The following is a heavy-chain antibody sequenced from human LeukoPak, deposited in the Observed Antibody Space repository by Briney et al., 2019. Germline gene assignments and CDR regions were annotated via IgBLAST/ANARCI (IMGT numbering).Heavy chain of an antibody. J-gene: IGHJ4*02. Sequence: GGSLRLSCAASGFTFSSYAMNWVRQAPGKGLEWVSGISGSGGSPFYADSVQGRFTISRDNSKNTLYLQMNSLRAEDTAVYYCAREGLYCSSTSCYIRGPLPPPDYWGQGTLVTVSS. CDR2: ISGSGGSP. V-gene: IGHV3-23*01. D-gene: IGHD2-2*02. CDR3: AREGLYCSSTSCYIRGPLPPPDY. CDR1: GFTFSSYA.